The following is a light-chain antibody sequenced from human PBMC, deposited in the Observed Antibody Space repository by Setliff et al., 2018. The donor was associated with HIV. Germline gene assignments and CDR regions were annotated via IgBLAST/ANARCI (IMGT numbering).Light chain of an antibody. CDR1: SGDVGRYNL. Sequence: QSVLAQPASVSGSPGQSITISCPGTSGDVGRYNLVSWYQQRPGKPPKLMIYQASKRPSGVSNRFSGSKSGNTASLTISGLQAEDEADYYCCSNTGSNTYVFGTGTKVTVL. CDR3: CSNTGSNTYV. V-gene: IGLV2-23*01. J-gene: IGLJ1*01. CDR2: QAS.